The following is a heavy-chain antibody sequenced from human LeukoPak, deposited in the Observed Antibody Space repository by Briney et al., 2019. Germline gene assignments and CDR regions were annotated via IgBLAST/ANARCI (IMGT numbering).Heavy chain of an antibody. J-gene: IGHJ4*02. Sequence: SETLSLTCTVSGGSISRYYWSWIRQPAGKGLEWIGRIYTSGSTNYNPSLKSRVSMSVDTSKNQFSLKLSSVTAEDTAIYYCARGSDSYGPDFDYWGQGTLVTVSS. V-gene: IGHV4-4*07. D-gene: IGHD5-18*01. CDR3: ARGSDSYGPDFDY. CDR1: GGSISRYY. CDR2: IYTSGST.